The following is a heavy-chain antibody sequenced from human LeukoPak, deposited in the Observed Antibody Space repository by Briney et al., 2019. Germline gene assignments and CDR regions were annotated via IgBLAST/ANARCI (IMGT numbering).Heavy chain of an antibody. V-gene: IGHV3-9*01. CDR3: AKDGSYSGYDSLFDP. CDR2: ISWNSGSI. J-gene: IGHJ5*02. D-gene: IGHD5-12*01. CDR1: GFTFDDYA. Sequence: PGRSLRLSCAASGFTFDDYAMHWVRQAPGKGLEWVSGISWNSGSIGYADSVKGRFTISRDNAKNSLYLQMNSLRAEDTALYYCAKDGSYSGYDSLFDPWGQGTLVTVSS.